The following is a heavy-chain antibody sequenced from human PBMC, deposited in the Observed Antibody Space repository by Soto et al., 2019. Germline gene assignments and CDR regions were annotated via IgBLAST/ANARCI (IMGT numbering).Heavy chain of an antibody. CDR2: MNPNSGNT. J-gene: IGHJ6*02. V-gene: IGHV1-8*01. Sequence: ASVKVSCKASGYTFTSYDINWVRQATGQGLEWMGWMNPNSGNTGHAQKFQGRVTMTRNTSISTAYMELSSLRSEDTAVYYCARDRGSVYYFYYGMDVWGQGTTVTVSS. CDR1: GYTFTSYD. CDR3: ARDRGSVYYFYYGMDV. D-gene: IGHD2-15*01.